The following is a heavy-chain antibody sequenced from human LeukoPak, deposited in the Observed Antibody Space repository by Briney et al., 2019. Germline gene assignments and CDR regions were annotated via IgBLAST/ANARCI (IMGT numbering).Heavy chain of an antibody. CDR2: ISAYNGNT. D-gene: IGHD6-13*01. CDR3: ARVGQQLVSYYYYMDV. J-gene: IGHJ6*03. Sequence: GASVKVSCKASGYTFTSYGISWVRQAPGQGLEWMGWISAYNGNTNYAQKLQGRVTMTTDTSTSTAYMELSSLRSEDTAVYYCARVGQQLVSYYYYMDVWGKGTTVTISS. CDR1: GYTFTSYG. V-gene: IGHV1-18*01.